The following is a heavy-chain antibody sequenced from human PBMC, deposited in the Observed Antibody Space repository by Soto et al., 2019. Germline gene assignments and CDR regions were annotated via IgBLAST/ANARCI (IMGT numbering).Heavy chain of an antibody. CDR1: GFTFTGYY. V-gene: IGHV1-2*02. J-gene: IGHJ6*02. D-gene: IGHD3-10*01. Sequence: SCKSSGFTFTGYYIHCLRQDNGPGLDWMGWINPNSGGTNYAQKFQGRVTMTRDTSISTAYMELSRLRSDDTAVYYCARGGTGVTMVRGVMVYGMDVWGQGTTVT. CDR3: ARGGTGVTMVRGVMVYGMDV. CDR2: INPNSGGT.